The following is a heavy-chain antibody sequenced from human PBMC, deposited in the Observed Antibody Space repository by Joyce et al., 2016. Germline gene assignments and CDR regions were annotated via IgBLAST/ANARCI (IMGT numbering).Heavy chain of an antibody. J-gene: IGHJ4*02. Sequence: QVQLVQSGAEVKKPGASVKVSCKASGYTFTGYYMHWVRKAPGQGLEWMGWINPNRGGIKYSQKFQERVTMTRDTSISTAYMEMSRLRSDDTAVYYCARSKGYDYVWGSYRYTQGLPDYWGQGTLVTVSS. D-gene: IGHD3-16*02. CDR1: GYTFTGYY. CDR3: ARSKGYDYVWGSYRYTQGLPDY. V-gene: IGHV1-2*02. CDR2: INPNRGGI.